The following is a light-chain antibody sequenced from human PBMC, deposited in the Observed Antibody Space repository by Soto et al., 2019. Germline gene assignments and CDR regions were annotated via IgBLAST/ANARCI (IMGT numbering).Light chain of an antibody. V-gene: IGLV1-40*01. Sequence: QSVVTQPPSVSGAPGQRVTISCTGSSSNIGAGYDVHWYQHLPGTAPKLLIYGNNNRPSGVPDRFSGSKSGTSASLAITGIQAEDEADYFCQSFDISLSGWVFGGGTQLTVL. CDR3: QSFDISLSGWV. CDR2: GNN. CDR1: SSNIGAGYD. J-gene: IGLJ3*02.